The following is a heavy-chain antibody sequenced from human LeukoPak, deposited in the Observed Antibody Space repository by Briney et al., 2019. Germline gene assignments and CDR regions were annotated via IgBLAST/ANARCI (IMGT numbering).Heavy chain of an antibody. D-gene: IGHD3-22*01. CDR2: TNHSGNT. V-gene: IGHV4-34*01. CDR1: GGSFSGYN. Sequence: SETLSLTCAVYGGSFSGYNGSGFRHPPGKGRGWIGETNHSGNTNYHPSLKSRVTISVDTSKNQFSLKLSSVTAADTAVYYCARGRITRRYMIVVVITFSWFDPWGQGTLVTVSS. CDR3: ARGRITRRYMIVVVITFSWFDP. J-gene: IGHJ5*02.